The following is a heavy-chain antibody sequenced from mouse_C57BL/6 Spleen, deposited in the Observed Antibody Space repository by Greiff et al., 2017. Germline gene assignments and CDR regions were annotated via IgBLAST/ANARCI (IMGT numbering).Heavy chain of an antibody. J-gene: IGHJ4*01. D-gene: IGHD3-2*02. CDR2: IYPGSGNT. CDR3: ARDSSGYDAMDY. Sequence: QVQLKESGAELVRPGASVKLSCKASGYTLTDYYINWVKQRPGQGLEWIARIYPGSGNTYYNEKFKGKATLTAEKSSSTAYMQLSSLTSEDSAVYFCARDSSGYDAMDYWGQGTSVTVSS. CDR1: GYTLTDYY. V-gene: IGHV1-76*01.